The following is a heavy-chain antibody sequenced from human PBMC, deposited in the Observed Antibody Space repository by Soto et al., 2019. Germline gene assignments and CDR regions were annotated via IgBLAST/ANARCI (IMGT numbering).Heavy chain of an antibody. Sequence: SVKVSCKASGGTFSSYAISWVRQAPGQGLEWMGGIIPIFGTANYAQKFQGRVTITADKSTSTAYMELSSLRSEDTAVYYCASTRGFDWFRKYYFDYWGQGTLVTVSS. V-gene: IGHV1-69*06. D-gene: IGHD3-9*01. CDR3: ASTRGFDWFRKYYFDY. CDR1: GGTFSSYA. CDR2: IIPIFGTA. J-gene: IGHJ4*02.